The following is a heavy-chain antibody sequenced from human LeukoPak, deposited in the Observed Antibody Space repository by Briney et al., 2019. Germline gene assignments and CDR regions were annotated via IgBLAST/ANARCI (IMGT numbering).Heavy chain of an antibody. V-gene: IGHV1-8*03. CDR1: GYTFTSYD. CDR3: ARERPGYCSGGSCYSLVGAFDI. D-gene: IGHD2-15*01. Sequence: EASVKVSCKASGYTFTSYDINWVRQATGQGLEWMGWMNPNSGNTGYAQKFQGRVTITRNTSTSTAYMELRSLRSDDTAVYYCARERPGYCSGGSCYSLVGAFDIWGQGTMVTVSS. CDR2: MNPNSGNT. J-gene: IGHJ3*02.